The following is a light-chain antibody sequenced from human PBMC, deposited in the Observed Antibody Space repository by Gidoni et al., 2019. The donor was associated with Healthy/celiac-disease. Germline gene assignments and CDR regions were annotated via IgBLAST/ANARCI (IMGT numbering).Light chain of an antibody. V-gene: IGKV6-21*01. J-gene: IGKJ1*01. CDR2: YAS. Sequence: EIVLTQSPAFQSVTPKEKVTITCRASQSIGSTLHWYQQKPDQSPKLLIKYASTSCSGVPSRFSGSGAGTDFTITINSLEAEDAATYYCHQSSSSWTFGQGTKVEIK. CDR1: QSIGST. CDR3: HQSSSSWT.